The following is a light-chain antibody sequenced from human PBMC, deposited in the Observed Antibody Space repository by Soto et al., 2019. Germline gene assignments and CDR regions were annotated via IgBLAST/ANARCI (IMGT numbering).Light chain of an antibody. J-gene: IGKJ5*01. CDR2: DAS. Sequence: ILFTPSPSPPSLSPGERTTPSFKALQSVSTLYITWYQQKPGQAPRLLIYDASNRATGIPARFSGSGSGTDFTLTISSLEPEDFAVYYCQQRSNWPGITFGQGTRLEI. CDR1: QSVSTLY. CDR3: QQRSNWPGIT. V-gene: IGKV3-11*01.